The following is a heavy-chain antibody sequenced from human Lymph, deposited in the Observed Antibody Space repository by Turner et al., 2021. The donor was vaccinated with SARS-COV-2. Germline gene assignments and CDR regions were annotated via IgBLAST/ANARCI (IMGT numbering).Heavy chain of an antibody. CDR1: GFIFNTYA. Sequence: EVHLVESGGGSVKPGGSLKLSCSASGFIFNTYAMSWVRQTPEKRLEWVASISDGGSYIYYTDNVKGRFTISRDNVKNSLYLQMSHLKSEDTAIYYCARGSYDPAWFTYWGQGTLVTVS. J-gene: IGHJ4*03. V-gene: IGHV3-21*03. CDR2: ISDGGSYI. CDR3: ARGSYDPAWFTY. D-gene: IGHD3-22*01.